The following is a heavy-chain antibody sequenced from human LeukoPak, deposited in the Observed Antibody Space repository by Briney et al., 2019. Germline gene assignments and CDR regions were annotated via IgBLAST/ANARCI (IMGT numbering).Heavy chain of an antibody. Sequence: AGGSLRLSCTASGFTFGGYAMSWVRQAPGKGLEWVSSISGGSEDTYYADSVKGRFTISRDNSKTTLYLQMNSLRAEDTAVYYCARTIAQYSNSWLYFYYGLDVWGQGTTVTVSS. CDR2: ISGGSEDT. V-gene: IGHV3-23*01. D-gene: IGHD6-13*01. CDR1: GFTFGGYA. J-gene: IGHJ6*02. CDR3: ARTIAQYSNSWLYFYYGLDV.